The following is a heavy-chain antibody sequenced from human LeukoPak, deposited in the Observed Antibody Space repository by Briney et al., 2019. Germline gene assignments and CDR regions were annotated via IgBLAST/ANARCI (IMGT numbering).Heavy chain of an antibody. Sequence: PGGSLRLSCSASGFTFSSYGMHWVRQAPGKGLEWVAVISYDGSNKFHADSVEGRFTISRDNSKNTLYLQMNSLRADDTAVYYCAKDQYCSGGSCYRTGYYYGMDVWGQGTTVTVSS. CDR2: ISYDGSNK. J-gene: IGHJ6*02. V-gene: IGHV3-30*18. CDR1: GFTFSSYG. CDR3: AKDQYCSGGSCYRTGYYYGMDV. D-gene: IGHD2-15*01.